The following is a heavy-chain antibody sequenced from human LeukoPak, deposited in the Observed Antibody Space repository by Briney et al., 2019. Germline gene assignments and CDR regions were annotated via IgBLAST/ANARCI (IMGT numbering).Heavy chain of an antibody. CDR2: INHSGST. CDR3: ATAFATYSSSLDY. V-gene: IGHV4-39*07. CDR1: GGSISSSSYY. D-gene: IGHD6-13*01. Sequence: PSETLSLTCTVSGGSISSSSYYWGWIRQPPGKGLEWIGEINHSGSTNYNPSLKSRVTISVDTSKNQFSLKLSSVTAADTAVYYCATAFATYSSSLDYWGQGTLVTVSS. J-gene: IGHJ4*02.